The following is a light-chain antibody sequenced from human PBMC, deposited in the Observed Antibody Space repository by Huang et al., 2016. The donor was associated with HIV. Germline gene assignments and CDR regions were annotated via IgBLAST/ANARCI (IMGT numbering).Light chain of an antibody. Sequence: EIVMTQSPGTLSVSPGERATLSCRASQSVSSNLAWYQQKPGQAPRLLIYGASTRATGSPARFSGSGSATEFTLAISSLQSEDFAFYYCQQYNNWPYTFGQGTKLEI. V-gene: IGKV3-15*01. CDR2: GAS. J-gene: IGKJ2*01. CDR3: QQYNNWPYT. CDR1: QSVSSN.